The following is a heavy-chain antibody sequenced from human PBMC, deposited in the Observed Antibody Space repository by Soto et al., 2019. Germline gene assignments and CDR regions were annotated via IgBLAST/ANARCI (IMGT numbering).Heavy chain of an antibody. J-gene: IGHJ4*02. D-gene: IGHD3-3*01. CDR3: ARGQGFTYYDFWSATGEFDY. Sequence: SETLSLTCAVYGGSFSGYYWSWIRQPPGKGLEWIGEINHSGSTNYNPSLKSRVTISVDTSKNQFSLKLSSVTAADTAVYYCARGQGFTYYDFWSATGEFDYWGQGTLVTVSS. CDR2: INHSGST. V-gene: IGHV4-34*01. CDR1: GGSFSGYY.